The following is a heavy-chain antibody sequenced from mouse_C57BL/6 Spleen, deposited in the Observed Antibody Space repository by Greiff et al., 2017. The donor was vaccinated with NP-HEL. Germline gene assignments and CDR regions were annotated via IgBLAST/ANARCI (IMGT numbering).Heavy chain of an antibody. CDR2: IYPGDGDT. V-gene: IGHV1-82*01. CDR1: GYAFSSSW. CDR3: ARVGLYDYDGAMDY. D-gene: IGHD2-4*01. Sequence: VQLVESGPELVKPGASVKISCKASGYAFSSSWMNWVKQRPGKGLEWIGRIYPGDGDTNYNGKFKGKATLTADKSSSTAYMQLSSLTSEDSAVYFCARVGLYDYDGAMDYWGQGTSVTVSS. J-gene: IGHJ4*01.